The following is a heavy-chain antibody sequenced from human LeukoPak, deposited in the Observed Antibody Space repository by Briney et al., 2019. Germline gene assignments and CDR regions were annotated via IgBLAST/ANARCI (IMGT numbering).Heavy chain of an antibody. V-gene: IGHV4-38-2*02. Sequence: SETLSLTCTVSGYSISSGYYWGWIRQPPGKGLEWIGSIYHSGSTYYNPSLKSRVTISVDTSKKQFSLKLSSVTAADTAVYYCARVGGSYYYAFDIWGQGTMVTVSS. CDR3: ARVGGSYYYAFDI. J-gene: IGHJ3*02. CDR2: IYHSGST. D-gene: IGHD1-26*01. CDR1: GYSISSGYY.